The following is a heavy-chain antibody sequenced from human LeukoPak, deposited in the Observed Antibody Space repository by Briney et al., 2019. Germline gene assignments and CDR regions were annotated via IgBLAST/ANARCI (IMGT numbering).Heavy chain of an antibody. CDR1: GFIFSNAW. D-gene: IGHD6-19*01. CDR2: IKSKSDGGTI. J-gene: IGHJ4*02. CDR3: TTGGWYGGDF. Sequence: PGGSLRLSCAASGFIFSNAWMNWVRQTPGKGLEWVGRIKSKSDGGTIDCAAPVKGRFTISRGDSKNTLYLQINSLETEDTGVYYCTTGGWYGGDFWGQGTLVTVSS. V-gene: IGHV3-15*01.